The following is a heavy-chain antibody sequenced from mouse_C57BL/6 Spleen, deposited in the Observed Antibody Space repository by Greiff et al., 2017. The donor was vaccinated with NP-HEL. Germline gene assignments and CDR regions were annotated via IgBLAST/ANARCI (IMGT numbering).Heavy chain of an antibody. D-gene: IGHD4-1*01. CDR3: ARDGNWDSYFDY. J-gene: IGHJ2*01. CDR1: GYSITSGYY. CDR2: ISYDGSN. Sequence: ESGPGLVKPSQSLSLTCSVTGYSITSGYYWNWIRQFPGNKLEWMGYISYDGSNNYNPSLKNRISITRDTSKNQFFLKLNSVTTEDTATYYCARDGNWDSYFDYWGQGTTLTVSS. V-gene: IGHV3-6*01.